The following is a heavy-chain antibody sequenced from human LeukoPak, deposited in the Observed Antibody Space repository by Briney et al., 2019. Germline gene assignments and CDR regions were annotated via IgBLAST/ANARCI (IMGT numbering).Heavy chain of an antibody. CDR2: INQDGSEK. D-gene: IGHD2-2*03. V-gene: IGHV3-7*01. Sequence: SGGSLRLSCAASGFTFSRFWMTWVRQAPGKGLEWVANINQDGSEKYYVDSVKGRFTISRDNAKNSLYLQMNSLRAEDTAVYYCARVSGYCSSTSCPIQYYYGMGVWGQGTTVTVSS. J-gene: IGHJ6*02. CDR1: GFTFSRFW. CDR3: ARVSGYCSSTSCPIQYYYGMGV.